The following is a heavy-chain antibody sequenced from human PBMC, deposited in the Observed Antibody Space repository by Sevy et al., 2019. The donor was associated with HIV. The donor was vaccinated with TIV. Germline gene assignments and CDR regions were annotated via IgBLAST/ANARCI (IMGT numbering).Heavy chain of an antibody. Sequence: GGSLRLSCAASGFTVSSNSMSWVRQAPGKGLEWVSVISSGGSTYYAESVKGRIIITRDNSKNTRDRQLNSRRAEDTAVYYCARAYSSSWYGPGYYYMDVWGKGTTVTVSS. V-gene: IGHV3-53*01. CDR1: GFTVSSNS. J-gene: IGHJ6*03. CDR2: ISSGGST. CDR3: ARAYSSSWYGPGYYYMDV. D-gene: IGHD6-13*01.